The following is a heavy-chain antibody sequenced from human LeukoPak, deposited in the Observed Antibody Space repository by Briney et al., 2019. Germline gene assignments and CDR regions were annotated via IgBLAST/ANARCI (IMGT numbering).Heavy chain of an antibody. CDR2: ISAYNGNT. Sequence: ASVKVSCRASGYTFTSYGISWVRQAPGQGLEWMGWISAYNGNTNYAQKLQGRVTMTTDTSTSTAYMELRSLRSDDTAVYYCARDPKYCSNTSCDGFDYWGQGTLVTVSS. D-gene: IGHD2-2*01. CDR3: ARDPKYCSNTSCDGFDY. V-gene: IGHV1-18*01. CDR1: GYTFTSYG. J-gene: IGHJ4*02.